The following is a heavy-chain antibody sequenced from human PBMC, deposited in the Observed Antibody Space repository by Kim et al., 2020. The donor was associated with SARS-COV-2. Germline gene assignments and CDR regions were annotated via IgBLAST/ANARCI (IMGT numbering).Heavy chain of an antibody. V-gene: IGHV1-18*01. D-gene: IGHD4-4*01. Sequence: ASVKVSCKASGYTFTSYGISWVRQAPGQGLEWMGWISAYNGNTNYAQKLQGRVTMTTDTSTSTAYMELRSLRSDDTAVYYCARGDAAYSNNNWFDPWGQGTLVTVSS. CDR1: GYTFTSYG. J-gene: IGHJ5*02. CDR2: ISAYNGNT. CDR3: ARGDAAYSNNNWFDP.